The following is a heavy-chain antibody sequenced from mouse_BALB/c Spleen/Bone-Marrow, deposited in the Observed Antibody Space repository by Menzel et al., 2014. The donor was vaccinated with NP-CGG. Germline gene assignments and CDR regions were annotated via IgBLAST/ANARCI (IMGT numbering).Heavy chain of an antibody. Sequence: EVMLVESGGGLVKPGGSLKLSCAASGFTFSTYAMSWVRQTPEKRLEWVATISRGGTYTSFPDRVKGRFTIARDNAKNILYLKMSSLKSEDTAMYYCARQGGDYDGKLVYWGQGTLGTGSA. V-gene: IGHV5-9-1*01. CDR3: ARQGGDYDGKLVY. J-gene: IGHJ3*01. D-gene: IGHD2-4*01. CDR1: GFTFSTYA. CDR2: ISRGGTYT.